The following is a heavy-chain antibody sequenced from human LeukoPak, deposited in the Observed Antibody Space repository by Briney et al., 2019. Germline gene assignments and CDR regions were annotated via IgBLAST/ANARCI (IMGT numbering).Heavy chain of an antibody. CDR1: GFTFSSYA. J-gene: IGHJ6*02. Sequence: PGGSLRLSCAASGFTFSSYAMSWVRQAPGKGLEWVSAISGSGGSTYHADSVKGRFTISRDNSKNTLYLQMRSLRAEDTAVYYCAKLTIVWFGELFRGMDVWGQGTTATVSS. D-gene: IGHD3-10*01. CDR3: AKLTIVWFGELFRGMDV. CDR2: ISGSGGST. V-gene: IGHV3-23*01.